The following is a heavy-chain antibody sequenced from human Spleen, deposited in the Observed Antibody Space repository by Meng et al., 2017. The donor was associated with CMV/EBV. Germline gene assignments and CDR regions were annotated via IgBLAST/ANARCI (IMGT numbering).Heavy chain of an antibody. J-gene: IGHJ4*02. CDR1: GGSISSSNL. D-gene: IGHD2-21*02. V-gene: IGHV4-4*02. CDR2: IYHSGST. Sequence: QVQLQESGPGLVKPSGTLSLTCAVSGGSISSSNLWTWVRRVPGKGLEWIGEIYHSGSTNYNPSLKSRVTISVDKFKNQFSLKLGFVTAADTAVYYCARIERRRILKYCGSDCSTTDYWGQGTLVTVSS. CDR3: ARIERRRILKYCGSDCSTTDY.